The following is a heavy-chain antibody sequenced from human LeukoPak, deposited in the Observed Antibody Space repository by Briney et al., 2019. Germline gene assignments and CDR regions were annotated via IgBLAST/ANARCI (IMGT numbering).Heavy chain of an antibody. CDR2: ISGSGGST. V-gene: IGHV3-23*01. D-gene: IGHD2-15*01. Sequence: GGSLRLSCAASGFTFSSYAMSWVRQAPGKGLEWVSAISGSGGSTYYADSVKGRFTISGDNSKNTLYLQMNGLRVEDTAVYHCARWGRSGGSRDYDNWGQGTLVSVSS. CDR3: ARWGRSGGSRDYDN. CDR1: GFTFSSYA. J-gene: IGHJ4*02.